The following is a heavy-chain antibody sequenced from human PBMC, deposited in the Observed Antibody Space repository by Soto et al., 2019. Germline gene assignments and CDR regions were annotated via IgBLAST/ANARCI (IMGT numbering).Heavy chain of an antibody. J-gene: IGHJ4*02. D-gene: IGHD4-17*01. V-gene: IGHV4-59*08. CDR1: GGSISSYY. CDR3: ARGYGDYVGFDY. Sequence: SETLSLTCTVSGGSISSYYWSWIRQPPGKGLEWIGYIYYSGSTNYNPSLKSRVIISVDTSKNQFSLKLSSVTAADTAVYYCARGYGDYVGFDYWGQGTLVTVSS. CDR2: IYYSGST.